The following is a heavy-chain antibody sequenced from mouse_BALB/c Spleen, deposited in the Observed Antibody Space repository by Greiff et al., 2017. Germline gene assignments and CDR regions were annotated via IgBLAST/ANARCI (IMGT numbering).Heavy chain of an antibody. Sequence: VKLMESGPSLVQPSQSLSITCTVSGFSLTSYGVHWVRQSPGKGLEWLGVIWRGGSTDYNAAFMSRLSITKDNSKSQVFFKMNSLQADDTAIYYCAKVAGITTVGGFAYWGQGTLVTVSA. CDR3: AKVAGITTVGGFAY. CDR1: GFSLTSYG. CDR2: IWRGGST. D-gene: IGHD1-1*01. J-gene: IGHJ3*01. V-gene: IGHV2-5-1*01.